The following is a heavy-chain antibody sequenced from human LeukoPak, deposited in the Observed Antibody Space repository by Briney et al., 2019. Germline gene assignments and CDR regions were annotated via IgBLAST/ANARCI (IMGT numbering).Heavy chain of an antibody. Sequence: GGSLRLSCAASGFIFSRYNMNWVRQAPGKGLEWVSSISGSSSYIYYADSVKGRFTISRGNAKNSLYLQVNSLRAEDTAVYYCARDRIAVAATETSFDYWGQGTLVTVSS. CDR2: ISGSSSYI. J-gene: IGHJ4*02. CDR1: GFIFSRYN. V-gene: IGHV3-21*01. D-gene: IGHD6-19*01. CDR3: ARDRIAVAATETSFDY.